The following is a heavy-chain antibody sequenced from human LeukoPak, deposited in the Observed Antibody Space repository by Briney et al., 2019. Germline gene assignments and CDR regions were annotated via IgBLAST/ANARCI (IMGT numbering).Heavy chain of an antibody. CDR1: GGSISGIGYY. V-gene: IGHV4-39*07. J-gene: IGHJ3*02. Sequence: SETLSLTCRVSGGSISGIGYYWAWVRQPPGKGREWIGILYYTGSTHHNSSLKSRVTMSVDTSKTQFSLKLSSVTAADTAVYYCAREEVPHGFDIWGQGTMVTVSS. CDR2: LYYTGST. CDR3: AREEVPHGFDI.